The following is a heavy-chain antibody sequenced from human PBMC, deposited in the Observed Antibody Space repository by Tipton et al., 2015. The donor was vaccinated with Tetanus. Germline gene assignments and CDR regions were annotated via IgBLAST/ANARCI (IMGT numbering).Heavy chain of an antibody. CDR1: GGPFYKHG. V-gene: IGHV1-69*01. D-gene: IGHD6-25*01. CDR2: IIPASGAT. Sequence: QSGPEVKKPGSSVKVSCKSSGGPFYKHGIDWVRQAPGQGLEWMGGIIPASGATNYAHKFQGRVTVTADASTTTVHMELSNLRSDDTAVYYCVRDRAAAGGSDYWGQGTLVTV. J-gene: IGHJ4*02. CDR3: VRDRAAAGGSDY.